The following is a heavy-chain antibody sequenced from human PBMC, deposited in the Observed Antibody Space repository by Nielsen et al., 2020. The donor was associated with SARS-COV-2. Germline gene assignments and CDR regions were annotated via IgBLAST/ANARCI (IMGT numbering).Heavy chain of an antibody. CDR3: AKGNAMIVVGMTFDY. CDR2: IGVSGGGT. CDR1: GFTFSNFA. D-gene: IGHD3-22*01. Sequence: GGSLRLSCAASGFTFSNFAMNWVRQAPGKGLEWVSTIGVSGGGTYYADSLKGRFTISRDNSKNTLSLQMNSLSAEDTAVYYCAKGNAMIVVGMTFDYWGQGTLVTVSS. V-gene: IGHV3-23*01. J-gene: IGHJ4*02.